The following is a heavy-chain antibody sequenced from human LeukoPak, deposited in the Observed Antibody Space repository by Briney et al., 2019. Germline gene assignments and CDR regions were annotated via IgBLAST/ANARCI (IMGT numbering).Heavy chain of an antibody. Sequence: NPGGSLRLSCAASGFTFSSYSMNWVRQAPGKGLEWVSSISSSSSYIYYADSVKGRFTISRDNAKNSLYLQMNSLRAEDTAVYYCARDYDSSGYYALTPWGQGTLVTVSS. D-gene: IGHD3-22*01. J-gene: IGHJ5*02. CDR3: ARDYDSSGYYALTP. CDR1: GFTFSSYS. V-gene: IGHV3-21*01. CDR2: ISSSSSYI.